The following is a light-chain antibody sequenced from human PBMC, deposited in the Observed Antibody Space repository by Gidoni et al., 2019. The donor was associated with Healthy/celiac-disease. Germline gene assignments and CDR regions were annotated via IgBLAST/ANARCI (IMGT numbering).Light chain of an antibody. CDR2: EVS. CDR3: SSYTSSSARV. V-gene: IGLV2-14*01. CDR1: TSDVGGYNY. Sequence: QSALTQPASVSGSPGQSITFSCTRTTSDVGGYNYVSWYQQHPGKAPKLMIYEVSNRPSGVSDLFSGSKSGNTASLTISGLQAEDEADYYCSSYTSSSARVFGGGTKLTVL. J-gene: IGLJ3*02.